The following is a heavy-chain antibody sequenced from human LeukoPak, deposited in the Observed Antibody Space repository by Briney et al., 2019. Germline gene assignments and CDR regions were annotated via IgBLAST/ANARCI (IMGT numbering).Heavy chain of an antibody. CDR3: ASQYYDSSGYYFHTEYYFDY. CDR1: GGSISSSSYY. Sequence: SETLSLTCTVSGGSISSSSYYWGWIRQPPGKGLEWIGSIYYSGSTYYNPSLKSRVTISVDTSKNQFSLKLSSVTAADTAVYYCASQYYDSSGYYFHTEYYFDYWGQGTLVTVSS. CDR2: IYYSGST. D-gene: IGHD3-22*01. V-gene: IGHV4-39*01. J-gene: IGHJ4*02.